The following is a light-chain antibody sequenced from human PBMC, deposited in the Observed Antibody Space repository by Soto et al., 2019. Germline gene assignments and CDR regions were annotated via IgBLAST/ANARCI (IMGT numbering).Light chain of an antibody. CDR2: DAS. J-gene: IGKJ4*01. CDR3: QQFSSYPLT. CDR1: QSVSTN. Sequence: EIVMTQSPVTLSVSPGERATLSCRASQSVSTNLAWYQHKPGQAPRLLIYDASSRATGIPDRFSGGGSGTDFTLTISRLEPEDFAVYYCQQFSSYPLTFGGGTKV. V-gene: IGKV3-20*01.